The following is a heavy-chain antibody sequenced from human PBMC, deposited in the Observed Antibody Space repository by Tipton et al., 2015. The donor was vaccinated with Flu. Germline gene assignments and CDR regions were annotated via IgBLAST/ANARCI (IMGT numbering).Heavy chain of an antibody. CDR3: ARHTGDSVRGVVDY. CDR1: GGSIGAYY. V-gene: IGHV4-4*07. CDR2: IHTSGTT. J-gene: IGHJ4*02. D-gene: IGHD3-10*02. Sequence: TLSLTCTVSGGSIGAYYWSWIRQPAGKGLEWIGRIHTSGTTIYNPSLNSRVTISVDTSKNQFSLKLSSVTAADTAVYYCARHTGDSVRGVVDYWGQGTLVTVSS.